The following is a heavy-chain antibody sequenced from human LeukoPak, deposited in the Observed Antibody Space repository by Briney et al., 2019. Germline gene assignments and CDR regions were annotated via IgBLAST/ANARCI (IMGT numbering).Heavy chain of an antibody. D-gene: IGHD3-10*01. J-gene: IGHJ6*02. CDR1: GFTFSSYG. V-gene: IGHV3-30*18. CDR2: ISYDGSNK. Sequence: GRSLRLSCAAPGFTFSSYGMHWVRQAPGKGLEWVAVISYDGSNKYYADFVKGRFTISRDNSKNTLYLQMNSLRAEDTAVYYCAKEEITMVRGVTGYYYGMDVWGQGTTVTVSS. CDR3: AKEEITMVRGVTGYYYGMDV.